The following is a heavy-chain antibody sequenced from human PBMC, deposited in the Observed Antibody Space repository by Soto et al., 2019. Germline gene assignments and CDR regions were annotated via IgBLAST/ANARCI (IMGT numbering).Heavy chain of an antibody. D-gene: IGHD3-10*01. CDR3: ARDFGYYYGMDV. CDR1: GFTFSSYG. CDR2: IWYDGSNK. Sequence: PGGSLRLSCAASGFTFSSYGMHWVRQAPGKGLEWVAVIWYDGSNKYYADSVKGRFTISRDNSKNTLYLQMNSLRAEDTAVYYCARDFGYYYGMDVWGQGTTVTVSS. V-gene: IGHV3-33*01. J-gene: IGHJ6*02.